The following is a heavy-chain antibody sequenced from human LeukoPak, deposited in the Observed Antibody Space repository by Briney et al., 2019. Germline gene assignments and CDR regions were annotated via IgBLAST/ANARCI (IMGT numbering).Heavy chain of an antibody. V-gene: IGHV4-39*07. CDR2: IYYIGNT. J-gene: IGHJ5*02. CDR3: AKKQTTVTTYNWFDP. Sequence: PSETLSLTCTVSGGSISSSSYYWGWIRQPPGKGLEWIGSIYYIGNTDYNPSLKGRVTMSVDKSKSQFSLKLSSVTAADTAVYYCAKKQTTVTTYNWFDPWGQGTLVTVSS. CDR1: GGSISSSSYY. D-gene: IGHD4-17*01.